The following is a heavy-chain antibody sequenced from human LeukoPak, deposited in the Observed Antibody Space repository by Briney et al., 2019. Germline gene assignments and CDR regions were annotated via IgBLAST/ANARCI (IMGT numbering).Heavy chain of an antibody. V-gene: IGHV4-31*03. CDR2: IYYSGNT. D-gene: IGHD5-24*01. CDR3: ARFLPEMGIDY. Sequence: SETLSLTCTVSGGSISSGGYYRCWIRQHPGKGLECIVYIYYSGNTYYNPSLKSRVSISVDTSKNQFSLKLSSVTAADTAVYYWARFLPEMGIDYWGQGTLVTVSS. J-gene: IGHJ4*02. CDR1: GGSISSGGYY.